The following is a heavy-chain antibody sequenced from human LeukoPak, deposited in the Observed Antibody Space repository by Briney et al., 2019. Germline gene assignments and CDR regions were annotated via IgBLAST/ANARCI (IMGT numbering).Heavy chain of an antibody. J-gene: IGHJ4*02. V-gene: IGHV3-74*01. D-gene: IGHD3-10*01. CDR2: IRNDGSST. CDR3: VRDRGSTTFDY. Sequence: GGSLRLSCAASGFTLNNYWMHWVRQVPGKGLVWVSSIRNDGSSTTHADSVKGRFTISRDNAKSTLFLQMNSLRAEDTAVYYCVRDRGSTTFDYWGQGTLVTVSS. CDR1: GFTLNNYW.